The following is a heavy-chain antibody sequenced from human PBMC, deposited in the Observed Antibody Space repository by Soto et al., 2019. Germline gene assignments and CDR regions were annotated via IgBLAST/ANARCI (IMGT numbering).Heavy chain of an antibody. V-gene: IGHV4-34*01. CDR1: GGSFSGYY. Sequence: SETLSLTCAVYGGSFSGYYWSWIRQPPGKGLEWIGEINHSGSTNYNPSLKSRVTISVDTSKNQFSLKLSSVPAADTAVYYCARVPFYYYYGMDVWGQGTTVTVSS. CDR2: INHSGST. CDR3: ARVPFYYYYGMDV. J-gene: IGHJ6*02.